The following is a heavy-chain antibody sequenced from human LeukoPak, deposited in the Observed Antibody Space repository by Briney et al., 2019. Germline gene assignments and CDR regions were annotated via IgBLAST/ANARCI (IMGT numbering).Heavy chain of an antibody. CDR1: GFTFSSAW. CDR3: ASYYYGSGSYPTRDY. Sequence: GGSLRLSCAASGFTFSSAWMSWVRQAPGKGLEWVSYISSSGSTIYYADSVKGRFTISRDNAKNSLYLQMNSLRAEDTAVYYCASYYYGSGSYPTRDYWGQGTLVTVSS. V-gene: IGHV3-11*01. D-gene: IGHD3-10*01. J-gene: IGHJ4*02. CDR2: ISSSGSTI.